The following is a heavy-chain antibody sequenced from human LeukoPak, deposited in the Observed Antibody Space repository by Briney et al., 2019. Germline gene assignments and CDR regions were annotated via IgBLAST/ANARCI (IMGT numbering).Heavy chain of an antibody. CDR1: GFPFEDYG. D-gene: IGHD3-10*01. CDR2: INWNSEIA. Sequence: GGSLRLSCAASGFPFEDYGMSWVRHGPGKGLEWVAGINWNSEIAAYADSVKGRITISRDNAKNSLYLQMNSLRAEDTAFYYCARDDNYYYGSGSYYNGLDYWGQGTLVTVSS. V-gene: IGHV3-20*04. J-gene: IGHJ4*02. CDR3: ARDDNYYYGSGSYYNGLDY.